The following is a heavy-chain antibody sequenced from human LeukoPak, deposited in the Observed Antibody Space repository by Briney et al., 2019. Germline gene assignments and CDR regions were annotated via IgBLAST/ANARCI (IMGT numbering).Heavy chain of an antibody. CDR3: ARSSTSPLYYGMDV. Sequence: SQTLSLTCTVSGASISGGHYYWSWIRQRPGKGLEWIAYIFYTGNTYCNPSLKSRVTISVDTSKNQFSLKLSSVTAADTAVYYCARSSTSPLYYGMDVWGQGTTVTVSS. CDR2: IFYTGNT. J-gene: IGHJ6*02. V-gene: IGHV4-30-4*08. D-gene: IGHD2-2*01. CDR1: GASISGGHYY.